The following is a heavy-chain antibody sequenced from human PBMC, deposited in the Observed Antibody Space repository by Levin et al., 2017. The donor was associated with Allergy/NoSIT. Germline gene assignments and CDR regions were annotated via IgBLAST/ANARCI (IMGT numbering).Heavy chain of an antibody. CDR1: GGSISSGGYS. J-gene: IGHJ4*02. V-gene: IGHV4-30-2*01. Sequence: SETLSLTCAVSGGSISSGGYSWSWIRQPPGKGLEWIGYIYHSGSTYYNPSLKSRVTISVDRAKNQFSLKLSSVTAADTAVYYCARGGDYFDYWGQGTLVTVSS. CDR3: ARGGDYFDY. CDR2: IYHSGST. D-gene: IGHD4-17*01.